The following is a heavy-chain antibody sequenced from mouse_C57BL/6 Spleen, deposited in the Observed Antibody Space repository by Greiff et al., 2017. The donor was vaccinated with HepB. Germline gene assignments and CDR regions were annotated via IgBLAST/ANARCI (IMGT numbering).Heavy chain of an antibody. CDR1: GYTFPSYW. Sequence: QVQLQQPGAELVMPGASVKLSCKASGYTFPSYWMHWVKQRPGQGLEWIGEIDPSDSYTNYNKKFKGKSTLTVDKSSSTACMQLSSLTSEDSAVYYCASGGYCYWDFEVWGTGTTVTVSS. V-gene: IGHV1-69*01. CDR2: IDPSDSYT. D-gene: IGHD2-3*01. J-gene: IGHJ1*03. CDR3: ASGGYCYWDFEV.